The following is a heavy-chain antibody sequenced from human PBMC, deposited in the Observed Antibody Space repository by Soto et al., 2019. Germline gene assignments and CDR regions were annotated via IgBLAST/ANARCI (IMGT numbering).Heavy chain of an antibody. CDR1: GFTFSSYW. CDR2: IKQDGSEK. V-gene: IGHV3-7*03. D-gene: IGHD6-13*01. J-gene: IGHJ6*02. CDR3: ARDELVQEYYYGMDV. Sequence: ESGGGLVQPGGSLRLSCAASGFTFSSYWMSWVRQAPGKGLEWVANIKQDGSEKYYVDSVKGRFTISRDNAKNSLYLQMNSLRAEDTAVYYCARDELVQEYYYGMDVWGQGTTVTVSS.